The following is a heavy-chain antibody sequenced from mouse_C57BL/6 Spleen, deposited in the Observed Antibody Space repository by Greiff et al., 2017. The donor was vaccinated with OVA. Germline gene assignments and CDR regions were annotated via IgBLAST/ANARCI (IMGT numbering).Heavy chain of an antibody. CDR3: ARSDYGNHYYAMDY. V-gene: IGHV1-54*01. Sequence: VQLQESGAELVRPGTSVKVSCKASGYAFTNYLIEWVKQRPGQGLEWIGVINPGSGGTNYNEKFKGKATLTADKSSSTAYMQLSSLTSEDSAVYFCARSDYGNHYYAMDYWGQGTSVTVSS. CDR1: GYAFTNYL. CDR2: INPGSGGT. J-gene: IGHJ4*01. D-gene: IGHD2-1*01.